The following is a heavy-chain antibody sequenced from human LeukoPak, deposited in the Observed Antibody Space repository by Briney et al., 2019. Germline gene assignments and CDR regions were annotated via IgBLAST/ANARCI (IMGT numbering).Heavy chain of an antibody. CDR1: GYAFTGYY. Sequence: ASVTVSCKASGYAFTGYYLHWVRQAPGQGLEWMGCVNPNSGDTNYAQKFQGSVTMTRDTSISTVYMELSRLRSDDAAVYYCARASGSYWWFDSWGQGTLVTVSS. CDR3: ARASGSYWWFDS. D-gene: IGHD1-26*01. CDR2: VNPNSGDT. J-gene: IGHJ5*01. V-gene: IGHV1-2*02.